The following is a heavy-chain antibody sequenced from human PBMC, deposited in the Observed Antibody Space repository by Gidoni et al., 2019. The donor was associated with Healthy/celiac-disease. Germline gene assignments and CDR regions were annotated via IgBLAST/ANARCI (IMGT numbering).Heavy chain of an antibody. D-gene: IGHD3-22*01. V-gene: IGHV3-23*01. J-gene: IGHJ3*02. CDR1: GFTFSSYA. CDR3: ASLDYYYDSNRTPVSVAFDI. Sequence: EVQLLESGGGLVQPGGSLRLSCAASGFTFSSYALSWVRQAPGKGLEWVSAMSGSGGSTYYADSVKGRFTISRDNSKNTLYLQMNSRRAEDTAVYYCASLDYYYDSNRTPVSVAFDIWGQGTMVTVSS. CDR2: MSGSGGST.